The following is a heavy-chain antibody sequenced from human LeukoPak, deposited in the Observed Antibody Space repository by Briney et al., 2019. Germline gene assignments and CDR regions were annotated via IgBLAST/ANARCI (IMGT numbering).Heavy chain of an antibody. D-gene: IGHD2-21*02. CDR3: ARVGDSTAY. V-gene: IGHV4-59*08. Sequence: SETLSLTCTVSGGSISSYYWSWFRQPAGGGLEWIGYIYSSGSTNYNPSLKSRVTISVDTSQNQFSLRLRSVTAADTAVYYCARVGDSTAYWGQGTLVTVSS. CDR2: IYSSGST. CDR1: GGSISSYY. J-gene: IGHJ4*02.